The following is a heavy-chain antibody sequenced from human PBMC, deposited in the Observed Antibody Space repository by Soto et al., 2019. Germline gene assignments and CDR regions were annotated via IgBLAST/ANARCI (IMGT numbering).Heavy chain of an antibody. Sequence: EVQLLESGGGLVQPGGSLILSCAASGFTFSSYAMSWVRQAPGKGLEWVSAISGSGGSTYYADSVKGRFTISRANSKNTLYLQMNSLRAEDTAVYYCAKDYMTTVSGAATRWGQGTLVTVSS. V-gene: IGHV3-23*01. CDR1: GFTFSSYA. J-gene: IGHJ4*02. D-gene: IGHD4-4*01. CDR2: ISGSGGST. CDR3: AKDYMTTVSGAATR.